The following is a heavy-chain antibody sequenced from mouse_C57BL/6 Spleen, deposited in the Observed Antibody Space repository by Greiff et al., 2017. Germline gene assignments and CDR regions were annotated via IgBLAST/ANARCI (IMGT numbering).Heavy chain of an antibody. CDR2: IDPENGDT. V-gene: IGHV14-4*01. CDR1: GFNIKDDY. J-gene: IGHJ3*01. D-gene: IGHD2-5*01. Sequence: EVQLQESGAELVRPGASVKLSCTASGFNIKDDYMHWVKQRPEQGLEWIGWIDPENGDTEYASKFQGKATITADTSSNTAYLQLSSLTSEDTAVYYCTTSYCSNGGFAYWGQGTLVTVSA. CDR3: TTSYCSNGGFAY.